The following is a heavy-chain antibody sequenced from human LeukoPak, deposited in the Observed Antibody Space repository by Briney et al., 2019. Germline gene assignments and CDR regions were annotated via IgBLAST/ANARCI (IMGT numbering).Heavy chain of an antibody. CDR3: ARRVPGPRYCSSTSCPKHYDY. CDR2: IYYSGST. Sequence: SETLSLTCTVSGGSISSYYWSWIRQPPGKGLEWIGYIYYSGSTNYNPSLKSRVTISVDTSKNQFSLKLSSVTAADTAVYYCARRVPGPRYCSSTSCPKHYDYWGQGTLVTVSS. V-gene: IGHV4-59*01. CDR1: GGSISSYY. D-gene: IGHD2-2*01. J-gene: IGHJ4*02.